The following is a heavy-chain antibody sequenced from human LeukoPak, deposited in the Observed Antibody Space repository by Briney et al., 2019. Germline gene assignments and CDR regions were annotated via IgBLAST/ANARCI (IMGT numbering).Heavy chain of an antibody. Sequence: SVKVSCKASGGTFSSYAISWVRQAPGQGLEWMGRIIPILGIANYAQKFQGRVTITADKSTSTAYMELSSLRSEDTAVYYCARGANWNDFYHFDYWGQGTLVTVSS. J-gene: IGHJ4*02. D-gene: IGHD1-1*01. CDR3: ARGANWNDFYHFDY. CDR2: IIPILGIA. V-gene: IGHV1-69*04. CDR1: GGTFSSYA.